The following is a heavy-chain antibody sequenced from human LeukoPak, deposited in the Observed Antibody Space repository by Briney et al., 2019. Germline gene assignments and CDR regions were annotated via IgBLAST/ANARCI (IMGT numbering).Heavy chain of an antibody. CDR3: ARGVANSHHYYGMDV. CDR1: GGSISSYY. D-gene: IGHD2-21*01. V-gene: IGHV4-59*01. CDR2: IYYSGST. Sequence: SETLSLTCTVSGGSISSYYWSWIRQPPGKGLEWIGYIYYSGSTNYNPSLKSRVTISVDTSKNQLSLKLSSVTAADTAVYYCARGVANSHHYYGMDVWGQGTTVTVSS. J-gene: IGHJ6*02.